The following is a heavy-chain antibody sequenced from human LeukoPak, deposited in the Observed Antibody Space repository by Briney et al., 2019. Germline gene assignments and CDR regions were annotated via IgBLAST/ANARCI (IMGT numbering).Heavy chain of an antibody. J-gene: IGHJ4*02. CDR3: AKGSNIIMVRGVILSPFDY. V-gene: IGHV3-30*18. CDR2: LSYGGRNE. D-gene: IGHD3-10*01. CDR1: GFTFSAYG. Sequence: GGSLRLSCAASGFTFSAYGMHWVRQAPGRGLEWVAVLSYGGRNEYYADSVKGRFTISRDNCKSTLYLQMNSLRTDGTAVYYCAKGSNIIMVRGVILSPFDYWGQGTLVTVSS.